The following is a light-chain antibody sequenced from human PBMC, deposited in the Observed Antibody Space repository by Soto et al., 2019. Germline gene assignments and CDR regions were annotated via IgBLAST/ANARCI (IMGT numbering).Light chain of an antibody. CDR3: QFYDSGLVGLQV. Sequence: QSVLTQPPSVSGAPGQRATISCTGSSSNIGAGYEVHWYQQFPGTAPKLLIYDNNNRPSGVPDRFSASQSRTSASLAITGLQAEDEADDYCQFYDSGLVGLQVFGTGTKGTGL. V-gene: IGLV1-40*01. CDR1: SSNIGAGYE. J-gene: IGLJ1*01. CDR2: DNN.